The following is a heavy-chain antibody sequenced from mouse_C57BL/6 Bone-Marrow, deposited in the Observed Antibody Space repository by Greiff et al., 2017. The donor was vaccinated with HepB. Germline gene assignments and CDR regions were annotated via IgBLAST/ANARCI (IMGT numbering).Heavy chain of an antibody. CDR2: IHPNSGST. Sequence: QVQLKQPGAELVKPGASVKLSCKASGYTFTSYWMHWVKQRPGQGLEWIGMIHPNSGSTNYNEKFKSKATLTVDKSSSTAYMQLSSLTSEDSAVYYCATVDYYAMDYWGQGTSVTVSS. CDR3: ATVDYYAMDY. CDR1: GYTFTSYW. J-gene: IGHJ4*01. V-gene: IGHV1-64*01. D-gene: IGHD1-1*01.